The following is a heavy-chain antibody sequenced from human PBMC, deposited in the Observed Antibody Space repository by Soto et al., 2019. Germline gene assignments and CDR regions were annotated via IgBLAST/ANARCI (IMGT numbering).Heavy chain of an antibody. CDR3: ARHGTALTAVNWFVS. Sequence: QVQVQESGPGLVKPSETLSLTCTVSGGSITSGSFYWGWVRHSPGKGLGWIGSIYYSGSVFYNPSLESRVTISADVSRDQFSLKLTSVTAADTVVYYCARHGTALTAVNWFVSWGHGTLVTVSS. V-gene: IGHV4-39*01. CDR2: IYYSGSV. CDR1: GGSITSGSFY. D-gene: IGHD2-21*02. J-gene: IGHJ5*01.